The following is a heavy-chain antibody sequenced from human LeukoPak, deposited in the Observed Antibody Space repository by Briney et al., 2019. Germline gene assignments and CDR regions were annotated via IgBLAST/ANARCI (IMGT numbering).Heavy chain of an antibody. V-gene: IGHV3-15*01. CDR2: IKSKTDGGTT. CDR3: AKPRSGWYYFDY. J-gene: IGHJ4*02. CDR1: GFTFSIAW. D-gene: IGHD6-19*01. Sequence: GGSLRLSCAASGFTFSIAWMTWVRQAPGKGLEWVGRIKSKTDGGTTDYTAPVKGRFTISRDDSKNTLYLQMNSLRAEDTAVYYCAKPRSGWYYFDYWGQGTLVTVSS.